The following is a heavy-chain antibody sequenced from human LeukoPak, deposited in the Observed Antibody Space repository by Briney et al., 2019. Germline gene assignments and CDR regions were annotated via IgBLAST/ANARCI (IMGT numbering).Heavy chain of an antibody. V-gene: IGHV3-21*01. Sequence: GGSLRLSCAASGFTFSSYSMNWVRQAPGKGLEWVSSISSSSSYIYYADSVKGRFTISRDNAKNSLYLQMNSLRAEDTAVYCCARDPVGVITTVYYFDCWGQGTLVTVSS. CDR2: ISSSSSYI. J-gene: IGHJ4*02. CDR3: ARDPVGVITTVYYFDC. CDR1: GFTFSSYS. D-gene: IGHD3-22*01.